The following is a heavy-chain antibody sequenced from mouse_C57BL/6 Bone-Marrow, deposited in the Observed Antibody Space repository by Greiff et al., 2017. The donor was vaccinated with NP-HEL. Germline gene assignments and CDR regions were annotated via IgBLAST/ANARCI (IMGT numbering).Heavy chain of an antibody. CDR2: IDPETGGT. CDR1: GYTFTDYE. V-gene: IGHV1-15*01. J-gene: IGHJ2*01. Sequence: VQLQQSGAELVRPGASVTLSCKASGYTFTDYEMHWVKQTPVHGLEWIGAIDPETGGTAYNQKFKGKAILTADKSSSTAYMGLRSLTSEDSAVYYCTREEDYWGQGTTLTVSS. CDR3: TREEDY.